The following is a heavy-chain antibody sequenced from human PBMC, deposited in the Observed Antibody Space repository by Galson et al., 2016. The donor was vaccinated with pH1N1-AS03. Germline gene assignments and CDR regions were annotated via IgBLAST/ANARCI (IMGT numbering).Heavy chain of an antibody. J-gene: IGHJ5*02. CDR3: ARAGADIVVVPAGWFEP. CDR2: IYHSGST. V-gene: IGHV4-38-2*01. Sequence: ETLSLTCAVSGYSITSGYYWGWIRQPPGKGLEWIGSIYHSGSTYYNPSLKSRVTISVDTSKNQFSLKLSSVTAADTAVYYCARAGADIVVVPAGWFEPWGQGTLVTVSS. CDR1: GYSITSGYY. D-gene: IGHD2-2*01.